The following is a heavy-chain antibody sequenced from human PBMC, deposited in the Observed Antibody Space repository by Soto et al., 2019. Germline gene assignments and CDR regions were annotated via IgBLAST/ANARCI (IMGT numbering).Heavy chain of an antibody. D-gene: IGHD3-3*01. V-gene: IGHV4-30-4*01. CDR2: IYYSGST. CDR1: GGSISSGDYY. J-gene: IGHJ6*02. Sequence: QVQLQESGPGLVKPSQTLSLTCTVSGGSISSGDYYWSWIRQPPGKGLEWIGYIYYSGSTYYNPSLKGLVTISVDTSKTQFSLKLSSVTAADTAVYYCARVGGVLRFLEWLPYYYGMDVWGQGTTVTVSS. CDR3: ARVGGVLRFLEWLPYYYGMDV.